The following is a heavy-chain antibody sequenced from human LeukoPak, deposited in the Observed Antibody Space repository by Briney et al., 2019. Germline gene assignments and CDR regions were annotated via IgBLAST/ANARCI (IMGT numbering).Heavy chain of an antibody. D-gene: IGHD3-16*01. Sequence: SETLSLTCIVSGGSISSSDYYWGWIRQPPGKGLEWIATIYYSWSTYYNPSLRSRVTISVDTFKNQFSLRLTSVTAADTAVYYCASYLRGSYFDYWGQGTLVTVSS. CDR3: ASYLRGSYFDY. J-gene: IGHJ4*02. V-gene: IGHV4-39*01. CDR2: IYYSWST. CDR1: GGSISSSDYY.